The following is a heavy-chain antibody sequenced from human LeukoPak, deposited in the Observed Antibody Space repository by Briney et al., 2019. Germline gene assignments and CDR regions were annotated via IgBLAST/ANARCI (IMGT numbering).Heavy chain of an antibody. CDR3: ASHPGGWWSYDH. Sequence: PGGSLRLSCAASGFTFSSYAMSWVRQAPGKGLEWVSVIYTGGFTYYADSVKGRFTISRDNSKNTVYLQMDSLRAEDTAIYYCASHPGGWWSYDHWGQGTLVTVSS. J-gene: IGHJ4*02. V-gene: IGHV3-66*01. D-gene: IGHD2-15*01. CDR2: IYTGGFT. CDR1: GFTFSSYA.